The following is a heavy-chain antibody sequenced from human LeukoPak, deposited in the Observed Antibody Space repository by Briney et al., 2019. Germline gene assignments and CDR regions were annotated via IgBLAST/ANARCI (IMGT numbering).Heavy chain of an antibody. Sequence: RPGGSLRLSCAASGFNFGDYDMSWVRQVPGKGLEWVSGITWNGDKTGYADSVRGRFAISRDNTKKSLYLQMSSLRAEDTALYYCARDPFCSSSTSCYFEDWFDPWGPGTLVTVSS. CDR3: ARDPFCSSSTSCYFEDWFDP. CDR1: GFNFGDYD. V-gene: IGHV3-20*04. D-gene: IGHD2-2*01. CDR2: ITWNGDKT. J-gene: IGHJ5*02.